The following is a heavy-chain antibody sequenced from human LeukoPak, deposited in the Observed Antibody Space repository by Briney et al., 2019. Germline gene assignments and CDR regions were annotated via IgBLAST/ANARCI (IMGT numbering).Heavy chain of an antibody. D-gene: IGHD2-2*01. J-gene: IGHJ2*01. V-gene: IGHV4-39*07. CDR1: GGSISSSSYY. CDR3: ARSAPVLCPPSTYFDL. Sequence: PSETLSLTCTVSGGSISSSSYYWGWIRQPPGKGLEWIGSIYYSGSTYYNPSLKSRVTISVDTSKNQFSLKLSSVTAADTAVYYCARSAPVLCPPSTYFDLWGRGTLVTVSS. CDR2: IYYSGST.